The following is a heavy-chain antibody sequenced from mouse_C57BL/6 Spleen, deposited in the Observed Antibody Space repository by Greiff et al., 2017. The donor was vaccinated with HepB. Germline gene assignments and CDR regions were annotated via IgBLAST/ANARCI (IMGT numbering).Heavy chain of an antibody. J-gene: IGHJ2*01. CDR2: IYPGSGST. CDR1: GYIFTSYW. CDR3: AIYSNYVLYFDY. D-gene: IGHD2-5*01. V-gene: IGHV1-55*01. Sequence: VQLQQPGAELVKPGASVKMSCKASGYIFTSYWITWVKQRPGQGLEWIGDIYPGSGSTNYNEKFKSKATLTVDTSSSTAYMQLSSLTSEDSAVYYCAIYSNYVLYFDYWGQGTTLTVSS.